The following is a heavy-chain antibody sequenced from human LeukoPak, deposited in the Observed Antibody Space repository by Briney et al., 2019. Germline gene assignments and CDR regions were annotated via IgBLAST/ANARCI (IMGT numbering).Heavy chain of an antibody. Sequence: ASVKVSCKVSGYRFTELSRHWVRQAPGKGLEWLGGFDLVHGDTVYAQKFQGRVTMTEDTSTDTSYMELSSLGSEDTAVYFCTAGRAYSLLDFWGQGTLVIVSS. D-gene: IGHD5-18*01. V-gene: IGHV1-24*01. CDR3: TAGRAYSLLDF. CDR2: FDLVHGDT. J-gene: IGHJ4*02. CDR1: GYRFTELS.